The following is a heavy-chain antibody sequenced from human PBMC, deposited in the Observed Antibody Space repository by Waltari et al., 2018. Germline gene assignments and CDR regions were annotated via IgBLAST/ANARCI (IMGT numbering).Heavy chain of an antibody. CDR2: IYASGST. D-gene: IGHD3-22*01. Sequence: QVQLQESGPGLVKPSQTLSLTCTVSGGPISSGSYSWTWVRQPAGKGLEWIGRIYASGSTNYNPSLKSRVTISVDTPRNQFSLKLTSVTAADTAVYYCARDTEYYYDDSGFVFDIWGQGTMVTVSS. CDR1: GGPISSGSYS. J-gene: IGHJ3*02. V-gene: IGHV4-61*02. CDR3: ARDTEYYYDDSGFVFDI.